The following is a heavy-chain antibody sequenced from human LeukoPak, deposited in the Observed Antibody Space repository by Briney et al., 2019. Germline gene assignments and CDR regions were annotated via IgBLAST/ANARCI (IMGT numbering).Heavy chain of an antibody. CDR2: MNPNSGNT. CDR3: ARDGRGWDYYYDSSGYYDNWFDP. Sequence: ASVKVSCKASGYTFTSYDINWVRQATGQGLEWRGWMNPNSGNTGYAQKFQGRVTMTRNTSISTAYMELSSLRSEDTAVYYCARDGRGWDYYYDSSGYYDNWFDPWGQGTLVTVSS. J-gene: IGHJ5*02. CDR1: GYTFTSYD. V-gene: IGHV1-8*01. D-gene: IGHD3-22*01.